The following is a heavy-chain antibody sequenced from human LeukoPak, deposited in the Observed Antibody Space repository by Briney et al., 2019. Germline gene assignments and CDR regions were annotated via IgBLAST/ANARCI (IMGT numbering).Heavy chain of an antibody. J-gene: IGHJ3*02. Sequence: GGSLRLSCSASGFTFSSYAMHWVRQAPDKGLEYVSTISRDGASTNYADSVKGRFTISRDNSKNTLYLQMSSLRAEDTAVYYCVEERGGGGRAFDIWGQGTMVTVSS. V-gene: IGHV3-64D*09. CDR2: ISRDGAST. D-gene: IGHD3-16*01. CDR3: VEERGGGGRAFDI. CDR1: GFTFSSYA.